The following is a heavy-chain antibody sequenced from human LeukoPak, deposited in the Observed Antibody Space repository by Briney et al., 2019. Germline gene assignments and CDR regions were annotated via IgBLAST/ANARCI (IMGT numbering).Heavy chain of an antibody. D-gene: IGHD5-12*01. Sequence: ASVKVSCKASGYTFTGYYMHWVRQAPGQGFEWMGWINPNSGGTNYAQKFQGRVTMTRDTSISTAYMELSRLRSDDTAVYYCARDRSGRGYSGDDSDLTLLYWGQGTLVTVSS. CDR3: ARDRSGRGYSGDDSDLTLLY. J-gene: IGHJ4*02. CDR2: INPNSGGT. CDR1: GYTFTGYY. V-gene: IGHV1-2*02.